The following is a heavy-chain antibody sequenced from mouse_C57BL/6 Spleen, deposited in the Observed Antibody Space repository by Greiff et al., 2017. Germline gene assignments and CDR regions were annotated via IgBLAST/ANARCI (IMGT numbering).Heavy chain of an antibody. Sequence: QVQLQQSDAELVKPGASVKISCKVSGYTFTDHTIHWMKQRPEQGLEWIGYIYPRDGSTKYNEKFKGKATLTADKSSSTAYMQLNSLASEDVAVYFCARWGGNHYYAMDYWGQGTSVTVSS. D-gene: IGHD1-1*02. CDR3: ARWGGNHYYAMDY. CDR2: IYPRDGST. CDR1: GYTFTDHT. J-gene: IGHJ4*01. V-gene: IGHV1-78*01.